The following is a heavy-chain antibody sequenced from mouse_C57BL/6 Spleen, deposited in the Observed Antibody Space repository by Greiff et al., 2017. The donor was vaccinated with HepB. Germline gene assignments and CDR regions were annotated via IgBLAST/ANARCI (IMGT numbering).Heavy chain of an antibody. CDR1: GYTFTDYY. CDR2: IYPGSGNT. CDR3: ARSGVLRSLFDY. V-gene: IGHV1-76*01. D-gene: IGHD1-1*01. Sequence: QVHVKQSGAELVRPGASVKLSCKASGYTFTDYYINWVKQRPGQGLEWIARIYPGSGNTYYNEKFKGKATLTAEKSSSTAYMQLSSLTSEDSAVYFCARSGVLRSLFDYWGQGTTLTVSS. J-gene: IGHJ2*01.